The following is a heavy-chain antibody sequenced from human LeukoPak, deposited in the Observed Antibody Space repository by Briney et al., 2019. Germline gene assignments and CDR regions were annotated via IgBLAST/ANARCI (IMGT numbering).Heavy chain of an antibody. D-gene: IGHD3-16*01. Sequence: PGGSLRLSCAASGFTFSSYSMNWVRQAPGKGLEWVSSISSSSSYIYYADSVKGRFTISRDNAKNSLYLQMNSLRAEDTAVYYCARLTPSDWYFDLWGRGTLVTVSS. CDR2: ISSSSSYI. CDR1: GFTFSSYS. CDR3: ARLTPSDWYFDL. V-gene: IGHV3-21*01. J-gene: IGHJ2*01.